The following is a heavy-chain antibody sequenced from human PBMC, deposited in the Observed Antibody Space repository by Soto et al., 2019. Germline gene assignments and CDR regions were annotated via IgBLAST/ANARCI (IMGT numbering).Heavy chain of an antibody. CDR3: ARDGRRAARPPFDL. D-gene: IGHD6-6*01. Sequence: GGSLRLSCAASGFTFSSYWMHWVRQAPGKGLVWVSRINSDGSSTSYADSVKGRFTISRDNAKNTLYLQMNSLRAEDTAVSYCARDGRRAARPPFDLWGRGTLVTVSS. CDR2: INSDGSST. V-gene: IGHV3-74*01. J-gene: IGHJ2*01. CDR1: GFTFSSYW.